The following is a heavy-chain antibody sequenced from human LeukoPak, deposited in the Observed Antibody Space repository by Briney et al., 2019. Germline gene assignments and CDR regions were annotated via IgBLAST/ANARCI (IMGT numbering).Heavy chain of an antibody. D-gene: IGHD1-26*01. V-gene: IGHV4-30-4*08. CDR2: IYYSGST. J-gene: IGHJ3*02. CDR3: ARAPIVGATTGAFDI. Sequence: SETLSLTCTVSGGSISSGDYYWSWIRQPPGKGLEWIGYIYYSGSTYYNPSLKSRVTISVDTSKNQFSLKLSSVTAADTAVYYCARAPIVGATTGAFDIWGQGTMVTVSS. CDR1: GGSISSGDYY.